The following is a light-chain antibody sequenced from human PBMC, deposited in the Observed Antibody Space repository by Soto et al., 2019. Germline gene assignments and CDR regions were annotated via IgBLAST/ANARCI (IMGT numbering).Light chain of an antibody. J-gene: IGLJ3*02. V-gene: IGLV2-8*01. CDR3: TSYVGSDTWV. CDR2: EVS. CDR1: SSDVGAYKY. Sequence: QSALTQPPSASGSPGQSVTISCTGTSSDVGAYKYVSWYQQYPGKAPKLMIYEVSKRPSGVPARFSGSKSGNTASLTVSGHQSEDEADYYCTSYVGSDTWVFGGGTKVTVL.